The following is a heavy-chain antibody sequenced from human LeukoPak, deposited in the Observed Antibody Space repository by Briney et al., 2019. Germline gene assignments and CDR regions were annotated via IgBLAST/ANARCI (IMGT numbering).Heavy chain of an antibody. Sequence: PSETLSLTCAVYGGSFSGYYWSWIRQPPGKGLEWIGEINHSGSTNYNPSLKSRVTISVDTSKNRFSLKLSSVTAADTAVYYCARGRPAGYYYYGMDVWGQGTTVTVSS. CDR2: INHSGST. V-gene: IGHV4-34*01. D-gene: IGHD3-10*01. CDR3: ARGRPAGYYYYGMDV. J-gene: IGHJ6*02. CDR1: GGSFSGYY.